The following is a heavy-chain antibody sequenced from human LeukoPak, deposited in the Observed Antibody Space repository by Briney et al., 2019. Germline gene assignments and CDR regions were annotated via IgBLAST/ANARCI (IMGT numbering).Heavy chain of an antibody. CDR2: IRSDGSSE. Sequence: HPGGSLRLSSAASGFTFSTYGTHWVRQAPGKGLEWVAVIRSDGSSEYYADSVKGRFIISRDNSKNTLYLQMNSLRAEDTAVYYCARYCSGGTCYVGLIWGQGTLVTVSS. CDR1: GFTFSTYG. V-gene: IGHV3-33*01. J-gene: IGHJ4*02. D-gene: IGHD2-15*01. CDR3: ARYCSGGTCYVGLI.